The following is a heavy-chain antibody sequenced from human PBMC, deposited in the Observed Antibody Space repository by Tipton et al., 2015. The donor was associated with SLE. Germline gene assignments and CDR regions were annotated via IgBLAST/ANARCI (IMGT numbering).Heavy chain of an antibody. V-gene: IGHV3-7*01. Sequence: SLRLSCIVSGFTFSNSWMAWVRQAPGKGLEWVAHIREDGSEKFHVDSVRGRFAISRDNAKNSLYLHMNSLRAEDTAVYYCVREYQGRFYVNGAFDMWGQGTMVTVSS. J-gene: IGHJ3*02. CDR1: GFTFSNSW. CDR3: VREYQGRFYVNGAFDM. D-gene: IGHD1-26*01. CDR2: IREDGSEK.